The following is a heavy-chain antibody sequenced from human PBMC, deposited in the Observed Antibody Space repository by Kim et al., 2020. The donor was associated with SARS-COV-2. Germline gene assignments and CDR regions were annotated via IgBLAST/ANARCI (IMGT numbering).Heavy chain of an antibody. D-gene: IGHD6-13*01. CDR3: ARVGRIAAAGTWRGWFDP. J-gene: IGHJ5*02. V-gene: IGHV4-34*01. Sequence: KSRVTISVDTSKNQFSLKLSSVTAADTAVYYCARVGRIAAAGTWRGWFDPWGQGTLVTVSS.